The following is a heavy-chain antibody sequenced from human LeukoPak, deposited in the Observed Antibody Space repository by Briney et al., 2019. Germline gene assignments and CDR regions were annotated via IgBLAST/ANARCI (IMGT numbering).Heavy chain of an antibody. J-gene: IGHJ6*02. Sequence: GGSLRLSCVVSGSGLRFSDYNMNWVRQAPGKGLEWVSVITGSGLRTYYGDSVKGRFTIYRDNSKNTLYLQMNSLGAEDTAVYYCAKDLYYYDTSGGMDVWGQGTTVTVSS. CDR2: ITGSGLRT. CDR1: GSGLRFSDYN. CDR3: AKDLYYYDTSGGMDV. V-gene: IGHV3-23*01. D-gene: IGHD3-22*01.